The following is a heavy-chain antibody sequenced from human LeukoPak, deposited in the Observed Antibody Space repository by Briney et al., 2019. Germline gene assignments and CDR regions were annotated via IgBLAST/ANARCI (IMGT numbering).Heavy chain of an antibody. CDR2: IKENSVGGTI. V-gene: IGHV3-15*01. CDR1: GFTFSSYW. Sequence: GGSLRLSCAASGFTFSSYWMSWVRQTPGKGLEWVGRIKENSVGGTIDYAAPVQGRFTISRDDSKNTVYLEMNSLKTEDTAVYYCTAGLGLTNDDSWGQGTLVTVSS. CDR3: TAGLGLTNDDS. D-gene: IGHD2-8*01. J-gene: IGHJ4*02.